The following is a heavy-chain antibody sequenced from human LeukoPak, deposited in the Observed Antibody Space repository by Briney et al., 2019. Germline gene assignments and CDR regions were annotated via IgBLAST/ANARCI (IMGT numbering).Heavy chain of an antibody. J-gene: IGHJ4*02. CDR2: INHSGST. Sequence: SETLSLTCAVYGGSFSGYYWSWIRQPPGKGLEWIGEINHSGSTNYNPSLKSRVTISVDTSKNQFSLKLSSVTAADTAGYYCARGRIQLWLRRGVYFDYWGQGTLVTVSS. CDR1: GGSFSGYY. CDR3: ARGRIQLWLRRGVYFDY. V-gene: IGHV4-34*01. D-gene: IGHD5-18*01.